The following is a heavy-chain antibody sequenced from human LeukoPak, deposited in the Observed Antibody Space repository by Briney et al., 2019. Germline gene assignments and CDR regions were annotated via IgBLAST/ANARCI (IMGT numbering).Heavy chain of an antibody. CDR1: GGSISSSNW. Sequence: SETLSLTCAVSGGSISSSNWWSWVRQPPGKGLEWIGEIYHSGSTNYNPSLKSRVTISVDKSKNQFSLKLSSVTAADTAVYYCASRISGGDWGYFDYWGQGTLVPVSS. D-gene: IGHD2-21*01. V-gene: IGHV4-4*02. CDR2: IYHSGST. CDR3: ASRISGGDWGYFDY. J-gene: IGHJ4*02.